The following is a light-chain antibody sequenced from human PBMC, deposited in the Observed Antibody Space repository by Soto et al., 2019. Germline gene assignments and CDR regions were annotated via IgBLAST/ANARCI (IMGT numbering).Light chain of an antibody. CDR3: QNYPSAPPAGT. V-gene: IGKV1-27*01. CDR2: AAS. J-gene: IGKJ4*01. Sequence: DFQMTQSPSSLSASVGDRVTITCRASQGINNHLAWFQQKPGKVPKVLIYAASTLQSGVPSRFSGSGSGTDFTLTISSLQPEDVATYYCQNYPSAPPAGTFGGGTKVEIK. CDR1: QGINNH.